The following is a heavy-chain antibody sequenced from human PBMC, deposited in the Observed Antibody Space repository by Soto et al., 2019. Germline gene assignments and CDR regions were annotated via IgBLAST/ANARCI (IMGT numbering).Heavy chain of an antibody. D-gene: IGHD3-10*01. CDR3: ARWTAYGSGNSGMDV. V-gene: IGHV1-18*01. J-gene: IGHJ6*02. CDR2: SSAYNGNT. CDR1: GYTFTSYG. Sequence: QVQLVQSGAEVKKPGASVKVSCKASGYTFTSYGISWVRQAPGQGLEWLGWSSAYNGNTNYAQKLQGRVTMTTDTTTSTAYMELRSLRSDDTAVYYCARWTAYGSGNSGMDVWGQGTTVTVSS.